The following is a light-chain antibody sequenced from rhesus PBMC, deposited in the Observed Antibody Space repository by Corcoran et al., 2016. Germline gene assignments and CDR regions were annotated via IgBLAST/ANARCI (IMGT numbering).Light chain of an antibody. CDR1: ENVNNY. Sequence: DIQMTQSPSSLPASVGDRVTIPCRASENVNNYLNWYQQKPGIAPKLLIYKTSTLQSGVPSRFSGSGSGTDYTFTISGLQSADVGTDYCQHNYGNPRTFGGGTKVEIK. CDR3: QHNYGNPRT. CDR2: KTS. J-gene: IGKJ4*01. V-gene: IGKV1-74*01.